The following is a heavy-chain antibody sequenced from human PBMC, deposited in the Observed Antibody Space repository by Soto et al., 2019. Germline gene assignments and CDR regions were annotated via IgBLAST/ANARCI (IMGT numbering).Heavy chain of an antibody. CDR1: GGSFSGYY. Sequence: SETLSLTCAVYGGSFSGYYWSWIRQPPGKGLEWIGEINHSGSTNYNPSLKSRVTISVDTSKNQFSLKLSSVTAADTAVYYCARGGRYDFWSGYYHYFDYWGQGTLVT. CDR2: INHSGST. D-gene: IGHD3-3*01. V-gene: IGHV4-34*01. J-gene: IGHJ4*02. CDR3: ARGGRYDFWSGYYHYFDY.